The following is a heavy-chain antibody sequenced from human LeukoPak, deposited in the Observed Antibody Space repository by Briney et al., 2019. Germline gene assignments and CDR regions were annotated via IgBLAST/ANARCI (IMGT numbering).Heavy chain of an antibody. CDR3: ARDAPYCGGDCYYDL. V-gene: IGHV4-59*01. J-gene: IGHJ2*01. CDR2: IYYSGST. D-gene: IGHD2-21*01. Sequence: SETLSLTCTVSGGSISSYYWSWIRQPPGKGLEWIGYIYYSGSTNYNPSLKSRVTISVDTSKNQFSLKLCSVTAADTAVYYCARDAPYCGGDCYYDLWGRGTLVTVSS. CDR1: GGSISSYY.